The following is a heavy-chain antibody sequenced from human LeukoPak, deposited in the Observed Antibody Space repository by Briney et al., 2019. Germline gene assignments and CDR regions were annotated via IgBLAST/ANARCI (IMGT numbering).Heavy chain of an antibody. V-gene: IGHV4-39*01. Sequence: PSETLSLTCTVSGGSISSSSYYWGWIRQPPGKGLEWIGSIYYSGSTYYNPSLKSRVTISVDTSKNQFSLKLSSVTAADTAVYYCARRDYYDSSGGFDYWGQGTLVTVSS. CDR1: GGSISSSSYY. J-gene: IGHJ4*02. D-gene: IGHD3-22*01. CDR2: IYYSGST. CDR3: ARRDYYDSSGGFDY.